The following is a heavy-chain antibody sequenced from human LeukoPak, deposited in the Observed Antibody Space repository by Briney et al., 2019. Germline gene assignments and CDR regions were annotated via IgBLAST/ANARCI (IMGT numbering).Heavy chain of an antibody. CDR3: ARDGVYGSGISWFDP. Sequence: PGGSLRLSCAASGFTFSSYSMNWIRQPPGKGLEWIGEINHSGSTNYNPSLKSRVTISVDTSKNQFSLKLSSVTAADTAVYYCARDGVYGSGISWFDPWGQGTLVTVSS. CDR2: INHSGST. V-gene: IGHV4-34*01. D-gene: IGHD3-10*01. CDR1: GFTFSSYS. J-gene: IGHJ5*02.